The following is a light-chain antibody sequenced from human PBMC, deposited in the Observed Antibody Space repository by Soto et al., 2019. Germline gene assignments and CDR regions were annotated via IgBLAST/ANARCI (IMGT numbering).Light chain of an antibody. CDR3: QQYNRGVT. CDR2: KVS. CDR1: QTVSPW. J-gene: IGKJ1*01. Sequence: DIHMTQSPATLSASVGDRVTINCRASQTVSPWLAWYQQKPGAAPHLLIYKVSNLESGVPSRFSGSGSGADFTLTINGLQPDDFATYYCQQYNRGVTFGPGTKVEIK. V-gene: IGKV1-5*03.